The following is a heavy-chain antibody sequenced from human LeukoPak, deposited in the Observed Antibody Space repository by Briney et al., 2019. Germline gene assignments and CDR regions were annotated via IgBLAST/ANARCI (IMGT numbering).Heavy chain of an antibody. D-gene: IGHD1-26*01. CDR3: ARVPKWELLDAFDI. J-gene: IGHJ3*02. CDR1: GFTFSSYW. V-gene: IGHV3-74*01. CDR2: INSDGSST. Sequence: GGSLRLSCAASGFTFSSYWMQWVRQAPGKGLVWVSRINSDGSSTSYADSVKGRFTVSGDNAKNTLYLQMNSLRAEDTAVYYCARVPKWELLDAFDIWGQGTMVTVSS.